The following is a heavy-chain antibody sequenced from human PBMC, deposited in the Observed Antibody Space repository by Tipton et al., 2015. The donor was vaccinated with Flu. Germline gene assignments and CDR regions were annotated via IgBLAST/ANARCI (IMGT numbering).Heavy chain of an antibody. J-gene: IGHJ4*02. D-gene: IGHD3-10*01. CDR3: ASVAMVRGFEGFDY. Sequence: TLSLTCTVSGGSISSGGYYWSWIRQHPGKGLEWIGYIYYSGSTHYNPSLKSRVTISVDTSKNQFSLKLSSVTAADTAVYYCASVAMVRGFEGFDYWGQGTLVTVSS. V-gene: IGHV4-31*03. CDR2: IYYSGST. CDR1: GGSISSGGYY.